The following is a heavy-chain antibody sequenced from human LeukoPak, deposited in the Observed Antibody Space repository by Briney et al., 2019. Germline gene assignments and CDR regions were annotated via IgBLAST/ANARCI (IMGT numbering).Heavy chain of an antibody. D-gene: IGHD2-15*01. Sequence: PGGSLRPSCAASGFTFSSNWMSWVRQAPGKGLEWVANINQAGSEKYNVDSVKGRFIISRDNAKNSLYLQMNSLRAEDTAMYYCARDRTWYSNWGQGTLVTVSS. CDR3: ARDRTWYSN. J-gene: IGHJ4*02. CDR2: INQAGSEK. V-gene: IGHV3-7*01. CDR1: GFTFSSNW.